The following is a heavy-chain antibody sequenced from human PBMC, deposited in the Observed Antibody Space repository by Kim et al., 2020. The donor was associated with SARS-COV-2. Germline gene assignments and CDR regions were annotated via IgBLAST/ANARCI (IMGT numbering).Heavy chain of an antibody. J-gene: IGHJ4*02. Sequence: ASVKVSCKASGDTFTGYDMRWVRQAPGQGLEWMGRINPNSGGTNYAQKFQGRVTMTGDTSISTAYMELSRLRSDDTAVYYCASGGYQLLSDGDYFDYWGQGTLVTVSS. D-gene: IGHD2-2*01. CDR1: GDTFTGYD. V-gene: IGHV1-2*06. CDR2: INPNSGGT. CDR3: ASGGYQLLSDGDYFDY.